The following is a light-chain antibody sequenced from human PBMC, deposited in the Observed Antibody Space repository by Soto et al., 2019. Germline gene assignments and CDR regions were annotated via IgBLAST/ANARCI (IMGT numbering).Light chain of an antibody. CDR3: QEYNTWPWT. CDR1: QSVNSN. J-gene: IGKJ1*01. CDR2: GAS. V-gene: IGKV3-15*01. Sequence: TLMTQSPATLSVSPGERATLSCRASQSVNSNLAWYPQKIGQAPRVLIYGASPRDTGIPDRFRGSGSRTEFILTISSLQSEDVEVDYCQEYNTWPWTFGQGTKVDIK.